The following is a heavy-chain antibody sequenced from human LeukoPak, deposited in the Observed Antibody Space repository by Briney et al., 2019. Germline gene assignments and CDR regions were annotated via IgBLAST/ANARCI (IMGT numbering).Heavy chain of an antibody. Sequence: GGSLRLSCAASGFTFSTFGMHWVRQAPGKGLEWVAFIRYDGINKYYADSVKGRFTISRDNAKNSLYLQMNSLRAEDTAVYYCARGRGYSSSSDRYYYMDVWGKGTTVTVSS. CDR1: GFTFSTFG. J-gene: IGHJ6*03. CDR2: IRYDGINK. CDR3: ARGRGYSSSSDRYYYMDV. D-gene: IGHD6-6*01. V-gene: IGHV3-30*02.